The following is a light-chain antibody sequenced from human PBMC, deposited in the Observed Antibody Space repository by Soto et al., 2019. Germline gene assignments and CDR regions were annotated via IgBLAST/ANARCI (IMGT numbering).Light chain of an antibody. CDR3: QQTNSFPRT. CDR1: QGVNRW. Sequence: DIQMTQSPSSVAASVGDRVTLTCRASQGVNRWLAWYQQKPGKAPKVLIYAASSLQSGVPSRFSGSASGTDFTLTISSLQPEDFATYYCQQTNSFPRTFGQGTKVEI. V-gene: IGKV1-12*01. J-gene: IGKJ1*01. CDR2: AAS.